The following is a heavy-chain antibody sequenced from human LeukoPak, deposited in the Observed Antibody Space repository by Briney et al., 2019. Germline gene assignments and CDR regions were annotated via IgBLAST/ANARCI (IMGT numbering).Heavy chain of an antibody. J-gene: IGHJ4*02. Sequence: SETLSLTCTVSGGSISSYYWSWIRQPPGKGLEWTGYIYYSGSTNYNPSLKSRVTISVDTSKNQFSLKLSSVTAADTAVYYCARSSYDSSGYYYEEGYFDYWGQGTLVTVSS. CDR2: IYYSGST. V-gene: IGHV4-59*01. CDR1: GGSISSYY. D-gene: IGHD3-22*01. CDR3: ARSSYDSSGYYYEEGYFDY.